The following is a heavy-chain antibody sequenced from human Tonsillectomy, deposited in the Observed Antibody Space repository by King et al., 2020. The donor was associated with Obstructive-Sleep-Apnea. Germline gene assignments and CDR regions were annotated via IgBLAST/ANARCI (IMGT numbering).Heavy chain of an antibody. CDR2: IIGSGGST. D-gene: IGHD5-18*01. CDR3: AKDRGTGYSYGLSYGMDV. J-gene: IGHJ6*02. V-gene: IGHV3-23*04. CDR1: GFTFSTYA. Sequence: VQLVESGGGLVQPGGSLRLSCAASGFTFSTYAMTWVRQAPGKGLEWVSGIIGSGGSTDYAASVKGRFTISRANSKNTLYLEMNSLRAEDTAVYYCAKDRGTGYSYGLSYGMDVWGQGTTVTVSS.